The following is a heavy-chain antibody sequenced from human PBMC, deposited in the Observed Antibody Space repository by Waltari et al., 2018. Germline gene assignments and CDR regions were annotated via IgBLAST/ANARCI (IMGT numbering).Heavy chain of an antibody. J-gene: IGHJ2*01. CDR1: GGTFSSYA. V-gene: IGHV1-69*01. Sequence: QVQLVQSGAEVKKPGSSVKVSCKASGGTFSSYAISWVRQAPGQGPGWMGGIIPIFGTANYAQKFQGRVTITADESTSTAYMELSSLRSEDTAVYYCARALASSVGYYGRSYWYFDLWGRGTLVTVSS. CDR3: ARALASSVGYYGRSYWYFDL. CDR2: IIPIFGTA. D-gene: IGHD3-3*01.